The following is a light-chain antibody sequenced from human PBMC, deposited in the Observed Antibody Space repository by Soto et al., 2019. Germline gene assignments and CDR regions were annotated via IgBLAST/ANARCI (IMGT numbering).Light chain of an antibody. Sequence: IVMTQSPATLSVSPCEMATLSCRASQSVSDTLAWYQEKPGQAPRLLIHGASTRVTGIPARFTGSGSGTEFTLTISGLQSEDFAVYYCQQYNSWPITFGQGTRLEIK. CDR2: GAS. CDR1: QSVSDT. CDR3: QQYNSWPIT. V-gene: IGKV3-15*01. J-gene: IGKJ5*01.